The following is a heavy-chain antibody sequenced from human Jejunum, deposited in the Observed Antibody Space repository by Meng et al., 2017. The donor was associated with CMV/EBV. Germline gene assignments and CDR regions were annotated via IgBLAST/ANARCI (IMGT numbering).Heavy chain of an antibody. CDR3: ARGRVACSSTSCHRGGLDY. CDR1: TFL. Sequence: TFLITWVRQAPGKGLEWVSSISAHSSNIYYADSVKGRFSISRDNAKNSLSLEMNSLRAEDTAVYYCARGRVACSSTSCHRGGLDYWGQGTLVTVSS. J-gene: IGHJ4*02. D-gene: IGHD2-2*02. V-gene: IGHV3-21*01. CDR2: ISAHSSNI.